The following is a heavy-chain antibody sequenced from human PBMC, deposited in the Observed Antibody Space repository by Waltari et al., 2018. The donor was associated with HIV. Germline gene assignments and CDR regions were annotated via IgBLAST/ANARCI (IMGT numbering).Heavy chain of an antibody. D-gene: IGHD1-26*01. V-gene: IGHV3-30-3*02. CDR2: ISKDGNRK. Sequence: QVQLVESGGRVVPPGRSLRLPWAVPGFTFSSHFMHWVRQAPGKGLEWVAVISKDGNRKFCADSVKGRFTISRDNSWNTLSLQMNSLRAEDTATYYCAKSDDGAWHYFIAWGQGTLVTVSS. CDR1: GFTFSSHF. J-gene: IGHJ5*02. CDR3: AKSDDGAWHYFIA.